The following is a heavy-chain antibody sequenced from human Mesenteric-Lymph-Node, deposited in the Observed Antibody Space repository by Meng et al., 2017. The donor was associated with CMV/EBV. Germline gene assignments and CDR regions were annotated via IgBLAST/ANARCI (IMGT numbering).Heavy chain of an antibody. D-gene: IGHD6-25*01. V-gene: IGHV7-4-1*02. J-gene: IGHJ4*02. CDR1: GFPCTNYA. CDR3: ARAAYFDY. Sequence: KVSCKTSGFPCTNYAINWVRQAPGQGPEWMGWINTNSGNPTYAQDFTGRFVFSLDTSVSTAYLQISSLKPEDTAFYYCARAAYFDYWGQGTLVTVSS. CDR2: INTNSGNP.